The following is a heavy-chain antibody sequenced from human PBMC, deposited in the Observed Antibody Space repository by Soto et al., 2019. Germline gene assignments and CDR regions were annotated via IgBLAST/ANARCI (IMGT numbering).Heavy chain of an antibody. D-gene: IGHD3-16*01. CDR1: GGTFSSYA. J-gene: IGHJ5*02. CDR2: IIPIFGTA. CDR3: ARGTLVGDLWTWFDP. V-gene: IGHV1-69*13. Sequence: SVKVSCKASGGTFSSYAISWVRQAPGQGLEWMGGIIPIFGTAKYAQKFQGRVTITADESTSTAYMELSSLRSEDTAVYYCARGTLVGDLWTWFDPWGQGTLVTVSS.